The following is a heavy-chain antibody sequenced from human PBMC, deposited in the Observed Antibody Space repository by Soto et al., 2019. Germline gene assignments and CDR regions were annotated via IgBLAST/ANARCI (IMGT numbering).Heavy chain of an antibody. V-gene: IGHV4-31*03. CDR2: IYYSGST. CDR1: GGSISSGGYY. J-gene: IGHJ6*02. CDR3: AASCVGCGGFNYYGMDV. Sequence: PSETLSLTCTVSGGSISSGGYYWSWIRQHPGKGLEWIGYIYYSGSTYYNPSLKSRVTISVDTSKNQFSLKLSSVTAADTAVYYCAASCVGCGGFNYYGMDVWGPGILVTAP. D-gene: IGHD2-21*01.